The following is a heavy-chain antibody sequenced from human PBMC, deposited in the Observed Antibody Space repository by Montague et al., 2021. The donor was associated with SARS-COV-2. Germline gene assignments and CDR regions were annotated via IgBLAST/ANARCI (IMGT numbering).Heavy chain of an antibody. D-gene: IGHD6-19*01. Sequence: SLRLSCAASGFSFNRYSMAWVRQAPGKGLEWVSSISSTSKYIYHADSVGGRFTISRDNARNSLYLQMESLRVEDTAVYYCAREGISSGWLRSRENNWFDPWGQGTLVTVSS. V-gene: IGHV3-21*01. CDR1: GFSFNRYS. CDR3: AREGISSGWLRSRENNWFDP. J-gene: IGHJ5*02. CDR2: ISSTSKYI.